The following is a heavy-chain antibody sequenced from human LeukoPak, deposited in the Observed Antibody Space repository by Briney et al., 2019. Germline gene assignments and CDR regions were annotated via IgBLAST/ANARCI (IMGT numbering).Heavy chain of an antibody. CDR1: GDSVRTSNSY. J-gene: IGHJ4*02. CDR2: MFYSGNT. Sequence: SETLSLTCTVSGDSVRTSNSYWGWIRQPPGKGLEWIGSMFYSGNTYYNPSLKSRVTISVDTSKNQLSLRLSSVTAADTAVYYCARHPHYYFDNSARWGQGTLVSVSS. V-gene: IGHV4-39*01. D-gene: IGHD3-22*01. CDR3: ARHPHYYFDNSAR.